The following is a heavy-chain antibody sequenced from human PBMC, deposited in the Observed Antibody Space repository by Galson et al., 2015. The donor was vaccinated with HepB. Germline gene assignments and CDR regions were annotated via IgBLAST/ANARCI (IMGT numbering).Heavy chain of an antibody. CDR3: ATARLRFLECSPLDY. D-gene: IGHD3-3*01. CDR1: GYTFTSYA. V-gene: IGHV1-3*01. Sequence: SVKVSCKASGYTFTSYAMHWVRQAPGQSLEWMGWINVGNGNTKYSQKFQGRVTITRDTSASTAYMELSSLRSEDTAVYYCATARLRFLECSPLDYWGQGTLVTVSS. CDR2: INVGNGNT. J-gene: IGHJ4*02.